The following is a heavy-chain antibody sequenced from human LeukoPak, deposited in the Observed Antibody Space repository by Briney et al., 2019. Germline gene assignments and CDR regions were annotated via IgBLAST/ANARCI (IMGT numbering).Heavy chain of an antibody. D-gene: IGHD3-22*01. CDR3: AKDMGYYDSSGYSALFDY. CDR1: GFTFDDYA. Sequence: GGPLRLSCAASGFTFDDYAMHWVRQAPGKGLEWVSGISWNSGSIGYADSVKGRFTISRDNAKNSLYLQMNSLRAEVTALYYCAKDMGYYDSSGYSALFDYWGQGTLVTVSS. V-gene: IGHV3-9*01. CDR2: ISWNSGSI. J-gene: IGHJ4*02.